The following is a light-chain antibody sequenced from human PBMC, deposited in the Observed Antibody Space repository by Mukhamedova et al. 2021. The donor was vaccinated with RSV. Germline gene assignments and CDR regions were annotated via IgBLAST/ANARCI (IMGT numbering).Light chain of an antibody. CDR3: QKYNSAPHVT. J-gene: IGKJ4*01. CDR2: AAS. Sequence: WYQRRVHGRVPKLLIYAASTLHSGVPSRFSGSGYGTDFTLTISSLQHEDVATYYCQKYNSAPHVTFGGGTKVEI. V-gene: IGKV1-27*01.